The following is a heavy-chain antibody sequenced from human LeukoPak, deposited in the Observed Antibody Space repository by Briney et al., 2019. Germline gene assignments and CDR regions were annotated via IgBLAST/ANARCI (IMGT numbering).Heavy chain of an antibody. CDR3: AREGLSSTSSFHRPGGLFDY. Sequence: ESSETLSLTCTVSGGSIRSFYWSWIRQPPGKGLEWIGYISYSGSTNYNASLESRVTMSVDTSKNQFSLKLSSVTAADTAVYYCAREGLSSTSSFHRPGGLFDYWGQGTLVTVSS. D-gene: IGHD2-2*01. V-gene: IGHV4-59*12. CDR2: ISYSGST. J-gene: IGHJ4*02. CDR1: GGSIRSFY.